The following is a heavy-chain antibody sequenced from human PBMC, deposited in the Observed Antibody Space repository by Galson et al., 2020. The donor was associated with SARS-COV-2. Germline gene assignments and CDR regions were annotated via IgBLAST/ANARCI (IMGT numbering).Heavy chain of an antibody. Sequence: SETLSLTCIVSGGSIINPTYYWGWIRLPPGKGLELVGIIYYAGNTHYNPSFNSRITMSVDTSRNQFSLKLTSVTAADTAVYFCATLTADGNKGGLDYWGQGTPVTVSS. CDR3: ATLTADGNKGGLDY. CDR1: GGSIINPTYY. CDR2: IYYAGNT. V-gene: IGHV4-39*01. D-gene: IGHD2-21*02. J-gene: IGHJ4*02.